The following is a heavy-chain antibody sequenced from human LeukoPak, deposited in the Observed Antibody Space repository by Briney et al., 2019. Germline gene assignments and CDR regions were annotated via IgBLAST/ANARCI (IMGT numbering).Heavy chain of an antibody. J-gene: IGHJ4*02. Sequence: SETLSLTCTVSGGSISSGSYYWSWIRQPPGKGLEWIGYIYYSGSTNYNPSLKSRVTISVDTSKNQFSLKLSSVTAADTAVYYCARHVRENGYYYDSSGYLDYWGQGTLVTVSS. CDR3: ARHVRENGYYYDSSGYLDY. V-gene: IGHV4-61*01. CDR1: GGSISSGSYY. CDR2: IYYSGST. D-gene: IGHD3-22*01.